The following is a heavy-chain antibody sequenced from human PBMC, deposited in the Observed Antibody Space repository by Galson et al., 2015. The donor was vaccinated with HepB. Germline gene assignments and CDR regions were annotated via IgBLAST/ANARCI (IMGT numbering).Heavy chain of an antibody. CDR1: GGTFSSYA. D-gene: IGHD4-11*01. V-gene: IGHV1-69*13. Sequence: SVKVSCKASGGTFSSYAISWVRQAPGQGLEWMGGIIPIFGTANYAQKFQGRVTITADESTSTAYMELSSLRSEDTAVYYCAPDSNYFGGGWFDPWGQGTLVTVSS. CDR3: APDSNYFGGGWFDP. J-gene: IGHJ5*02. CDR2: IIPIFGTA.